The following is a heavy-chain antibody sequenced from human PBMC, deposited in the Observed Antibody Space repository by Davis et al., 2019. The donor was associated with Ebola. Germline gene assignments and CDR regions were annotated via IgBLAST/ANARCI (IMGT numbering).Heavy chain of an antibody. Sequence: GESLKISCAASGFTFRRYVLHWVRQAPGKGLAWVAVIWYDGSNKYYADSVKGRFTISRDNSKNTLYLQMNSLRAEDTAVYYCARARLPPYCSGGSCYYYYGMDVWGQGTTVTVSS. CDR3: ARARLPPYCSGGSCYYYYGMDV. J-gene: IGHJ6*02. V-gene: IGHV3-33*01. CDR1: GFTFRRYV. D-gene: IGHD2-15*01. CDR2: IWYDGSNK.